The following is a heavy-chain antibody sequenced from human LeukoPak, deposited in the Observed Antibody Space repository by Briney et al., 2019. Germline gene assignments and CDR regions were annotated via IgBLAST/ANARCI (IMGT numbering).Heavy chain of an antibody. D-gene: IGHD3-10*01. CDR1: GFTFSTYG. J-gene: IGHJ4*02. CDR3: ALREFGERKEHDY. CDR2: IRYDGSNK. Sequence: GGSLRLSCAASGFTFSTYGIHWVRQAPGKGLEWVAFIRYDGSNKQYADSVKGRFTISRDNSKNTLYLQMNSLRAEDTAVYYCALREFGERKEHDYWGQGTLVTVSS. V-gene: IGHV3-30*02.